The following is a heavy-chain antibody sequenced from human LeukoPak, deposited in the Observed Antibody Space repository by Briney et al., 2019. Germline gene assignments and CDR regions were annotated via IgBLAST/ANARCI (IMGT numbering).Heavy chain of an antibody. CDR1: GFTFSSYA. J-gene: IGHJ4*02. Sequence: GRSLRLSCAASGFTFSSYAMHWVRQAPGKGLEWVAVTSSDLNVKLYADSVKGRFTISRDNSRSTLYLQMNSLRPEDTAIYYCAREGYYGSGSPPSLYFDYWGQGTLVTVSS. D-gene: IGHD3-10*01. CDR3: AREGYYGSGSPPSLYFDY. V-gene: IGHV3-30-3*01. CDR2: TSSDLNVK.